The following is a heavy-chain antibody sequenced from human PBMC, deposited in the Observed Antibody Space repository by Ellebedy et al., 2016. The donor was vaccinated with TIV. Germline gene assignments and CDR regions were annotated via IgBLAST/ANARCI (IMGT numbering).Heavy chain of an antibody. CDR3: AAQSRDYVWDGDH. J-gene: IGHJ4*02. CDR2: IYYGGPT. Sequence: ESLKISCTVSGGSISSSTYYWGWIRQPPGKGLEWIGSIYYGGPTYYNPSLRSRLSISLDTSKKQFSLKMNSLTAADTAVYFCAAQSRDYVWDGDHWGQGTLVTVSS. CDR1: GGSISSSTYY. V-gene: IGHV4-39*07. D-gene: IGHD3-16*01.